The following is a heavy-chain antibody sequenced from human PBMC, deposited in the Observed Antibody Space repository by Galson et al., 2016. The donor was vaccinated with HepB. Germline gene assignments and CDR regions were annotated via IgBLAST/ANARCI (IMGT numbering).Heavy chain of an antibody. J-gene: IGHJ4*02. CDR1: GFIFSSYT. CDR3: AREAADDFDTSGYFDY. D-gene: IGHD6-25*01. V-gene: IGHV3-48*02. CDR2: ISSSSSII. Sequence: SLRLSCAASGFIFSSYTMNWVRQAPGKGLEWVSYISSSSSIIHYSDSVKGRLTISRDNAKKSLYLQVNSLRDEDTALYYCAREAADDFDTSGYFDYWGQGTLVTVSS.